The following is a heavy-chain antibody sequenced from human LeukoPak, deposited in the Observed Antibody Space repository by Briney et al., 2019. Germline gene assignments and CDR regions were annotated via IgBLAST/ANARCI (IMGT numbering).Heavy chain of an antibody. CDR3: AREGGAYYDSSGYYFFDY. CDR1: GFTFSSYS. Sequence: PGGSLRLSCAASGFTFSSYSMNWVRQAPGKGLEWVSSISISSSYIYYADSVKGRFTISRDNAKNSLYLQMNSLRAEDTAVYYCAREGGAYYDSSGYYFFDYWGQGTLVTVSS. CDR2: ISISSSYI. V-gene: IGHV3-21*01. J-gene: IGHJ4*02. D-gene: IGHD3-22*01.